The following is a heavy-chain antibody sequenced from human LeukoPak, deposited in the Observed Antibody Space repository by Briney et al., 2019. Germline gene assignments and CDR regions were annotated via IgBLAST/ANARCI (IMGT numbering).Heavy chain of an antibody. D-gene: IGHD3-10*01. Sequence: GGSLRLSCAASGFTFSSYTMNWVRQAPGKGLEWVSSITSSSSYIYYADSVKGRFTISRDNSKNTLYLQMNSLRAEDTAVYYCAKRGGSYWNYFDYWGQGTLVTVSS. J-gene: IGHJ4*02. CDR3: AKRGGSYWNYFDY. V-gene: IGHV3-21*04. CDR2: ITSSSSYI. CDR1: GFTFSSYT.